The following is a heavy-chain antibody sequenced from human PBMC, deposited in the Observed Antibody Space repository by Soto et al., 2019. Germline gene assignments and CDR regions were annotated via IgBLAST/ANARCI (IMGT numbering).Heavy chain of an antibody. Sequence: EVQLVESGGGLVQPGGSLRLSCAASGFSFSSYSMNWVRQAPGKGLEWVSYISSSSSSIYYADSVKGRFTISRDNAKNSLILQRTGRGDEAPAVYYWARGGQSGSDYGGKGTRVTFSS. D-gene: IGHD5-12*01. J-gene: IGHJ4*02. CDR2: ISSSSSSI. CDR1: GFSFSSYS. V-gene: IGHV3-48*02. CDR3: ARGGQSGSDY.